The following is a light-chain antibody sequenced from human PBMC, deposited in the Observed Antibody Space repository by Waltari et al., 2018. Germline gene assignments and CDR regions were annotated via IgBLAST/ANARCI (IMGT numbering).Light chain of an antibody. CDR1: SSAIGSYDH. J-gene: IGLJ1*01. V-gene: IGLV2-14*03. Sequence: QSALTQPASVSGSLGQSITISCTGSSSAIGSYDHVPCYQQHPGKAPKVIIFDVNYRPSGVSNRFSGSKSGITASLTISGLQAEDEADYFCKSFTTRATYVFGSGTRVTV. CDR2: DVN. CDR3: KSFTTRATYV.